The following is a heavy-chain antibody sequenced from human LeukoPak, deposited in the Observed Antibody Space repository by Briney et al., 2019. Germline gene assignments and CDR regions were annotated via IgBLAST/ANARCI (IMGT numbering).Heavy chain of an antibody. J-gene: IGHJ3*02. D-gene: IGHD4/OR15-4a*01. Sequence: GASVKVSCKASGYTFTGYYMHWVRQAPGQGLEWMGWINPNSGGTNYAQKFQGRVTMTRDTSISTVYMDLSRLTSDDTAVFYCATRYGANVEAFDIWGQGTMVTVSS. CDR1: GYTFTGYY. CDR3: ATRYGANVEAFDI. V-gene: IGHV1-2*02. CDR2: INPNSGGT.